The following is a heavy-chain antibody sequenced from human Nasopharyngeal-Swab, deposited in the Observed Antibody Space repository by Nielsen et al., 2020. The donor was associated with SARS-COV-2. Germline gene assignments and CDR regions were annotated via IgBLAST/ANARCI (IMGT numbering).Heavy chain of an antibody. CDR1: GYTFTGYY. Sequence: ASVKVSCKASGYTFTGYYMHWVRQAPGQGLEWMGRINPNSGGTNYAQKFQGRVTMTEDTSTDTAYMELSSLRSEDTAVYYCATATTGYYIFWGQGTLVTVSS. V-gene: IGHV1-2*06. CDR3: ATATTGYYIF. CDR2: INPNSGGT. D-gene: IGHD3-9*01. J-gene: IGHJ4*02.